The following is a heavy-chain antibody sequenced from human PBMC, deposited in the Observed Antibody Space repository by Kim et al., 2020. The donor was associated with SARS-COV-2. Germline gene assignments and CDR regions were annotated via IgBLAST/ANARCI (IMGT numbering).Heavy chain of an antibody. CDR1: GFAFSDHA. J-gene: IGHJ4*01. Sequence: GGSLRLSCSASGFAFSDHAMNWVRQAPGKGLEWVSHINRDSTSTYYADSVRGRFTISRDNAKNSLYLQMSGLRGEDTAVYYCARYGSGSYYNDLFYYCG. CDR3: ARYGSGSYYNDLFYY. V-gene: IGHV3-11*06. D-gene: IGHD3-10*01. CDR2: INRDSTST.